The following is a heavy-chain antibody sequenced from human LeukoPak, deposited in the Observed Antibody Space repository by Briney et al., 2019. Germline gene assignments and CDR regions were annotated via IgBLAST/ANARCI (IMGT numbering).Heavy chain of an antibody. CDR1: GYRFTSYW. Sequence: GASLKISCKGSGYRFTSYWIGWVRPMPGKGLELMGIIYPGDSDTRYSPSFQGQVTISADKSISTAYLQWSSLKASDTAMYYCARLPMTTVTTAAFDIWGQGTMVTVSS. J-gene: IGHJ3*02. CDR2: IYPGDSDT. CDR3: ARLPMTTVTTAAFDI. V-gene: IGHV5-51*01. D-gene: IGHD4-17*01.